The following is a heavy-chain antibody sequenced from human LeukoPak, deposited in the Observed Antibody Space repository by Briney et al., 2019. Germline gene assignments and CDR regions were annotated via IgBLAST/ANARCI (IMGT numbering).Heavy chain of an antibody. D-gene: IGHD1-26*01. Sequence: GASVKVSCKASGYTFTGYYMHWVRQAPGQGLEWMGWINPNSGGTNYAQKFQGRVTMTRDTSISTAYMERSRLRSDDTAVFYCARASARVERGSYRFEYWGQGPLVSVSS. J-gene: IGHJ4*02. V-gene: IGHV1-2*02. CDR1: GYTFTGYY. CDR2: INPNSGGT. CDR3: ARASARVERGSYRFEY.